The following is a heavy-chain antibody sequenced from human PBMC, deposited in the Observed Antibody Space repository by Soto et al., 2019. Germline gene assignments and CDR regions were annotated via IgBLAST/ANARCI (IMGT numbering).Heavy chain of an antibody. CDR2: IYHSGST. CDR1: GGSISSGGYS. D-gene: IGHD6-13*01. V-gene: IGHV4-30-2*01. CDR3: ARGRRSSSWDRTGNWFDP. Sequence: SETLSLTCAVSGGSISSGGYSGSWIRQPPGKGLEWIGYIYHSGSTYYNPSLKSRVTISVDRSKNQFSLKLSSVTAADTAVYYCARGRRSSSWDRTGNWFDPWGQGTLVTVSS. J-gene: IGHJ5*02.